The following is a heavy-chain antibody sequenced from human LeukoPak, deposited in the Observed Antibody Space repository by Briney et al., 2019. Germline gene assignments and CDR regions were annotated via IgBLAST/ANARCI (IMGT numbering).Heavy chain of an antibody. D-gene: IGHD3-3*01. V-gene: IGHV3-7*01. CDR2: IKQDGSEK. J-gene: IGHJ4*02. CDR1: GFTFSNYW. CDR3: ATRVL. Sequence: PGGSLRLSCAASGFTFSNYWMSWVRQAPGKGLEWVANIKQDGSEKYYVDSVKGRFTISRDNAKYSLYLHMNSLRVEDTAVYYCATRVLRGQGTLVTVSS.